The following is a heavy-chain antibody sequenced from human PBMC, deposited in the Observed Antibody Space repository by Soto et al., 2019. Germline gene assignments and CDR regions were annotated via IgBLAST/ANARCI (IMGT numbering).Heavy chain of an antibody. CDR1: GFTFSSYA. J-gene: IGHJ5*02. CDR2: ISYDGVNK. CDR3: AREGGHCRSTSCRYGLNWFDP. Sequence: QVQLVESGGGVVQPGRSLRLSCAASGFTFSSYAMHWVRQAPGKGLEWVAVISYDGVNKYYADSVKGRFTISRDNSKNTLYLQMNSLRAEDTAVFNCAREGGHCRSTSCRYGLNWFDPRGQGTLVTVSS. D-gene: IGHD2-2*01. V-gene: IGHV3-30-3*01.